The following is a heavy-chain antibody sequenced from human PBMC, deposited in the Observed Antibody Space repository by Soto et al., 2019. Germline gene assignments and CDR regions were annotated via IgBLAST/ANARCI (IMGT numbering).Heavy chain of an antibody. CDR2: IGGSGDST. V-gene: IGHV3-23*01. Sequence: GGSLRLSCAATGFTFNTYAMSWVRQAPGKGLEWVSGIGGSGDSTYYSDSVKGRLTISRDNSKNSLHLQMSSLRADDTAVYYCARNRRHPPDAAMITGLDVWGQGTTVTVSS. CDR3: ARNRRHPPDAAMITGLDV. J-gene: IGHJ6*02. CDR1: GFTFNTYA. D-gene: IGHD3-16*01.